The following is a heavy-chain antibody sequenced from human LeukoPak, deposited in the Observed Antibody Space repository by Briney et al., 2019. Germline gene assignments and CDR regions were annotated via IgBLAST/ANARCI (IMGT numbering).Heavy chain of an antibody. V-gene: IGHV3-23*01. CDR3: AKRTSGWRTGDYFDY. CDR1: GFTFSDYA. CDR2: ISASGASP. D-gene: IGHD6-19*01. J-gene: IGHJ4*02. Sequence: GGSLRLSCAASGFTFSDYAMIWVRQAPGKGLEWVAGISASGASPYYADSVKGRFTISRDNSMNTLYVQMNSLRAEDTAVYYCAKRTSGWRTGDYFDYWGQGTLVTVSS.